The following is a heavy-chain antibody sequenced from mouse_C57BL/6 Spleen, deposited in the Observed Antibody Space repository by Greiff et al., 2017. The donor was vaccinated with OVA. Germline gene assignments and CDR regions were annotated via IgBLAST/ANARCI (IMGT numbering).Heavy chain of an antibody. CDR3: ARGYDGYYGWFAY. J-gene: IGHJ3*01. Sequence: VQLQQSGPGLVQPSQSLSITCTVSGFSLTSYGVHWVRQSPGKGLEWLGVIWRGGSTDYNAAFMSRLSITKDNSKSQVFLKMNSLQADDTAIYYCARGYDGYYGWFAYWGQGTLVTVSA. CDR2: IWRGGST. D-gene: IGHD2-3*01. CDR1: GFSLTSYG. V-gene: IGHV2-5*01.